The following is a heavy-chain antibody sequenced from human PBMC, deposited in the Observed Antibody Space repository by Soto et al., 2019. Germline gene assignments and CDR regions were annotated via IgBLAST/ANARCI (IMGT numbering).Heavy chain of an antibody. CDR1: GFTFSSYW. Sequence: GGSLRLSCAASGFTFSSYWMSWVRQAPGKGLEWVANIKQDGSEKYYVDSVKGRFTISRDNAKNSLYLQMNSLRAEDTAVYYCARDQGRYFDWLDQPDAFDIWGQGTMVTVSS. CDR3: ARDQGRYFDWLDQPDAFDI. J-gene: IGHJ3*02. CDR2: IKQDGSEK. D-gene: IGHD3-9*01. V-gene: IGHV3-7*01.